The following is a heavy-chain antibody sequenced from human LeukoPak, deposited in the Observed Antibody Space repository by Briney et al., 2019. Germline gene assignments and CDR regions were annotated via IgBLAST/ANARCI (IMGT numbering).Heavy chain of an antibody. CDR2: IQQDGSEK. J-gene: IGHJ4*02. CDR1: GFTFSDYY. Sequence: GGSLRLSCAASGFTFSDYYMSWIRQAPGKGLEWVANIQQDGSEKYYVDSVKGRFTISRDNAKNSLYLQMNSLRAEDTAVYYCARGQWDTGIYFDYWGQGTLVTVSS. D-gene: IGHD1-26*01. V-gene: IGHV3-7*01. CDR3: ARGQWDTGIYFDY.